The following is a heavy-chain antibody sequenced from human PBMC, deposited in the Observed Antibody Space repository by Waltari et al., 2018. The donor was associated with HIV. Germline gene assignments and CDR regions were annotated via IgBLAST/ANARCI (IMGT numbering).Heavy chain of an antibody. CDR1: GYTLTELS. V-gene: IGHV1-24*01. Sequence: QVQLVQSGAEVKKPGASVKVSCKVSGYTLTELSMHWVRQAPGKGLEWMGGFDPEDGETIYAQKFQGRVTMTEDTSTDTAYMELSSLRSEDTAVYYCATRSSAFGGNPYYFDYWGQGTLVTVSS. CDR3: ATRSSAFGGNPYYFDY. D-gene: IGHD2-15*01. CDR2: FDPEDGET. J-gene: IGHJ4*02.